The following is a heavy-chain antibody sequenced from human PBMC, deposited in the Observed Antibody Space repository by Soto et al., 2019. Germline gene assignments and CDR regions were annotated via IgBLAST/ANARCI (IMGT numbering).Heavy chain of an antibody. CDR3: ARDYDSSGYGYYYYYYGMDV. Sequence: ASVKVSCKASGYTFTSYGISWVRQAPGQGLEWMGWISAYNGNTNYAQKLQGRVTMTTDTSTSTAYMELRSLRSDDTAVYYCARDYDSSGYGYYYYYYGMDVSGQGTTVTVSS. V-gene: IGHV1-18*01. D-gene: IGHD3-22*01. CDR2: ISAYNGNT. J-gene: IGHJ6*02. CDR1: GYTFTSYG.